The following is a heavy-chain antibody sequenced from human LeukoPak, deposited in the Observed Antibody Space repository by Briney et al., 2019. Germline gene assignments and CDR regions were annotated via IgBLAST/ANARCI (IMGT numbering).Heavy chain of an antibody. J-gene: IGHJ6*02. Sequence: GRSLRLSCAASGFTFSNSGIHWVRQAPGKGLEWVAVIWYDGSNKYYADSVKGRFTISRDNSKNTLYLQMNGLRAEDTAVYYCARERVAADNYYYYGMDVWGQGTTVTVSS. D-gene: IGHD2-15*01. CDR1: GFTFSNSG. V-gene: IGHV3-33*08. CDR2: IWYDGSNK. CDR3: ARERVAADNYYYYGMDV.